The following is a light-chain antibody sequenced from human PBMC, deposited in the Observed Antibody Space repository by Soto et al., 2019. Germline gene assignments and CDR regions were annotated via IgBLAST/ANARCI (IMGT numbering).Light chain of an antibody. J-gene: IGLJ1*01. CDR3: SSYAGRNSYG. CDR1: RRHAGGYHY. CDR2: QLP. Sequence: QSALTQPPSASASPGQSLPISCTGTRRHAGGYHYVSWYPQHPGTAPKLLLYQLPKRPSDIPHRLSGSKSGTTASLTVSGLQAEEEGDYCCSSYAGRNSYGVGTGTKV. V-gene: IGLV2-8*01.